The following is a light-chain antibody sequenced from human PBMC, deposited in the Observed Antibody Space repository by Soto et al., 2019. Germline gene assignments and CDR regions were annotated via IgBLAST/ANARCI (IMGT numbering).Light chain of an antibody. Sequence: QTVLTQPASVSGSPGQSITISCTGTSSDVGAFIYVSWYQQHPGKAPKLMTYDVNNRPSGVSNRFSGSKSGNTASLTISGLQAEDEADYYCSSYTTSSSYVFGAGTKVTVL. CDR2: DVN. J-gene: IGLJ1*01. V-gene: IGLV2-14*01. CDR1: SSDVGAFIY. CDR3: SSYTTSSSYV.